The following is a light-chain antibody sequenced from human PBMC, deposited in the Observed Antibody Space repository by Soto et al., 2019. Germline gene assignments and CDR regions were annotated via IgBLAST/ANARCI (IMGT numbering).Light chain of an antibody. CDR2: RNN. CDR3: AAWDDSLSGVV. CDR1: SSNIGSNY. J-gene: IGLJ2*01. Sequence: QSVLTQPPSASGTPGPRVTISCSGSSSNIGSNYVYWYQQLPGTAPKLLIYRNNQRPSGVPDRFSGSKSGTSASLAISGLRSEDEADDYCAAWDDSLSGVVFGGGTQLTVL. V-gene: IGLV1-47*01.